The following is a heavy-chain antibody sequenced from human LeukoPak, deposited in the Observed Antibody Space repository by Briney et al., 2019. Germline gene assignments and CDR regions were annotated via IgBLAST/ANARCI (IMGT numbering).Heavy chain of an antibody. CDR3: ARDIGYRLLN. Sequence: GGSLRLSCAASGFTFSSYAMHWVRQAPGKGLEWVAVISYDGSNKYYADSVKGRFTISRDNSKNTLYLQMNSLRAEDTAVYYCARDIGYRLLNWGQGTLVTVPS. CDR2: ISYDGSNK. V-gene: IGHV3-30-3*01. D-gene: IGHD5-18*01. J-gene: IGHJ4*02. CDR1: GFTFSSYA.